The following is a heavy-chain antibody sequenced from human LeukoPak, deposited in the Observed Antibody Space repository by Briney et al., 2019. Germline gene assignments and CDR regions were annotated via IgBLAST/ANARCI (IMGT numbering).Heavy chain of an antibody. CDR3: ARDMVRGVHDY. V-gene: IGHV1-18*01. CDR2: ISTFKGDT. CDR1: GFTFTSYG. Sequence: ASVRVSCKASGFTFTSYGISWVRQAPGHGLEWMGWISTFKGDTNYAQKLQGRVTITTGTSTSTAYMELRSLRSDDTAVYYCARDMVRGVHDYWGQGTLVTVSS. J-gene: IGHJ4*02. D-gene: IGHD3-10*01.